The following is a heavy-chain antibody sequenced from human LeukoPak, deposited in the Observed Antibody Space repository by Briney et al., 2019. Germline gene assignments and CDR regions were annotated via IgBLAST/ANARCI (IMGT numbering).Heavy chain of an antibody. CDR2: IYYSGST. J-gene: IGHJ4*02. Sequence: SETLSLTCTVSGGSISSGGYYWSWIRQHRGKGLEWIGYIYYSGSTYYNPSLKSRVTISVDTSKNQFSLKLSSVTAADTAVYYCARVSRRAFDYWGQGTLVTVSS. CDR1: GGSISSGGYY. CDR3: ARVSRRAFDY. V-gene: IGHV4-31*03.